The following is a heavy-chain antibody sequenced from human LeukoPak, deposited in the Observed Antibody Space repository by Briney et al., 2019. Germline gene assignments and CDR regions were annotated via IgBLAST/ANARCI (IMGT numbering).Heavy chain of an antibody. V-gene: IGHV1-69*04. CDR3: ARGLVVGATRTRWFDP. D-gene: IGHD1-26*01. Sequence: SVKVSCKASGGAFSSYAISWVRQAPGQGLEWMGRIIPILGIANYAQRFQGRVTITADKSTSTAYMELSSLRSEDTAVYYCARGLVVGATRTRWFDPWGQGTLVTVSS. CDR1: GGAFSSYA. J-gene: IGHJ5*02. CDR2: IIPILGIA.